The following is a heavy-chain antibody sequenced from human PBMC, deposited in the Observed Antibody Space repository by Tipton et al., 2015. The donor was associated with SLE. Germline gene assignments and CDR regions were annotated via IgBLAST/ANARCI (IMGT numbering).Heavy chain of an antibody. V-gene: IGHV4-38-2*01. CDR3: ARHGYSGSFYFDC. CDR2: IYTSGST. D-gene: IGHD1-26*01. J-gene: IGHJ4*02. CDR1: GYSISSGYY. Sequence: TLSLTCAVSGYSISSGYYWGWIRQPPGKGLEWIGRIYTSGSTYYNPSLKSRVTISVDTSKNQFSLKLSSVTAADTAVYYCARHGYSGSFYFDCWGQGTQVTVSS.